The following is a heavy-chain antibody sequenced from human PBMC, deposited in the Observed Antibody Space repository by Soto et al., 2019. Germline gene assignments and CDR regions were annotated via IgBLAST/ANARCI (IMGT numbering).Heavy chain of an antibody. V-gene: IGHV3-30*18. Sequence: GESLRLSCXASGFTFSSYGMHWVRQAPGKGLEWVAVISYDGSNKYYADSVKGRFTISRDNSKNTLYLQMNSLRAEDTAVYYCAKEIWFGASLYGMDVWGQGTTVTVSS. CDR3: AKEIWFGASLYGMDV. CDR1: GFTFSSYG. J-gene: IGHJ6*02. D-gene: IGHD3-10*01. CDR2: ISYDGSNK.